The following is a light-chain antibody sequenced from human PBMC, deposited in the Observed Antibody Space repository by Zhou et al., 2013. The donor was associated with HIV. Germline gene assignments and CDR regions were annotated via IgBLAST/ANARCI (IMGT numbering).Light chain of an antibody. CDR3: SSYASTDTLI. CDR1: TNDVGFFNL. V-gene: IGLV2-14*03. Sequence: QSALTQPASVSGSPGQSITMSCIGTTNDVGFFNLVSWYQQHPDKAPKLLIYDVNNRPSGVSDRFSGSKSGTTASLTISGLQTEDEAYYYCSSYASTDTLIFGGGTKLTVL. CDR2: DVN. J-gene: IGLJ2*01.